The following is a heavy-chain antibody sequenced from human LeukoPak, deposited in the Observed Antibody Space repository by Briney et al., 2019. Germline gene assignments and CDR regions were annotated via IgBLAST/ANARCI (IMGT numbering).Heavy chain of an antibody. CDR2: IYPGDSDT. V-gene: IGHV5-51*01. J-gene: IGHJ4*02. CDR3: ARHGYSSGWYEGYFDY. D-gene: IGHD6-19*01. CDR1: GYSFANYW. Sequence: GESLKISCKASGYSFANYWIGWMRQMPGKGLEWMGLIYPGDSDTKYSPSFQGQVTISADKSISTAYLQWSSLKASDTAMYYCARHGYSSGWYEGYFDYWGQGTLVTVSS.